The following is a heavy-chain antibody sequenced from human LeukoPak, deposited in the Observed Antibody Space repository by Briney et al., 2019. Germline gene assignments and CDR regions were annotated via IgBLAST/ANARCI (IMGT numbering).Heavy chain of an antibody. CDR2: IYYSGST. J-gene: IGHJ4*02. CDR3: ARGYSSSRFDY. CDR1: GGPISSYY. Sequence: SETLSLTCTVSGGPISSYYWSWIRQPPGKGLEWIGYIYYSGSTNYNPSLKSRVTISVDTSKNQFSLKLSSVTAADTAVYSCARGYSSSRFDYWGQGTLVTVSS. V-gene: IGHV4-59*01. D-gene: IGHD6-13*01.